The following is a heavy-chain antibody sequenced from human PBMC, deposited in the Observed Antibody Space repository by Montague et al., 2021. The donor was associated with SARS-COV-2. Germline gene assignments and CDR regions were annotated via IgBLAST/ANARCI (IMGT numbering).Heavy chain of an antibody. CDR2: IYYSGST. J-gene: IGHJ4*02. Sequence: SETLSLTCTVSGGSISSYYWSWIRQPPGKGLEWIGYIYYSGSTNYNPSRRSRVTISVDTSKNQFSLKLSSVTAADTAVYYCARAPVAHITIFGVVTSFDYWGQGTLVTVSS. CDR3: ARAPVAHITIFGVVTSFDY. CDR1: GGSISSYY. V-gene: IGHV4-59*01. D-gene: IGHD3-3*01.